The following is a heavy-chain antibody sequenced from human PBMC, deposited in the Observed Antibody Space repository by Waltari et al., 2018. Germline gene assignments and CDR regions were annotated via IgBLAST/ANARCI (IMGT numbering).Heavy chain of an antibody. CDR1: VGTFSSYA. CDR2: IIPIFGKA. V-gene: IGHV1-69*13. Sequence: HVQLVQSAAEVKKPGSSVKVSCKAPVGTFSSYAICWVRQAPGQGLEWMGGIIPIFGKANYAQEFQGRVTITADESTSTAYMELSSLRSEDTAVYYCASQVHGRFDPWGQGTLVTVSS. CDR3: ASQVHGRFDP. J-gene: IGHJ5*02.